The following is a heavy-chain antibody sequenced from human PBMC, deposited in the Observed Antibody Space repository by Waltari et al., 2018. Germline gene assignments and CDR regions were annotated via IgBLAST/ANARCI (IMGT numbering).Heavy chain of an antibody. CDR1: GYVFTNEY. D-gene: IGHD6-6*01. V-gene: IGHV1-2*02. Sequence: QVLLVQSGADVKKPGASVKVSCKASGYVFTNEYLHWVRQAPGQGPEWMGWVNPDTGNANYAPNFRGRVTMTWDTSINTAFMDLSGLKSDDTAVYYCARDRTTMAARPGDYWGQGTLVTVSS. J-gene: IGHJ4*02. CDR2: VNPDTGNA. CDR3: ARDRTTMAARPGDY.